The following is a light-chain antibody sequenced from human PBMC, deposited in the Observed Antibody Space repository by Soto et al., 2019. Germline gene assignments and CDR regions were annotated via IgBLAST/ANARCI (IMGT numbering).Light chain of an antibody. J-gene: IGKJ1*01. CDR3: QQYNSYPWT. CDR2: PAS. V-gene: IGKV1-12*01. CDR1: QDIGTW. Sequence: DIQMTQSPSSVSASIGDRVIITCRASQDIGTWLAWYQQKPGQVPNLLMYPASSLHSGVPSRFSGSGSGTEFTLTISSLQPDDFATYYCQQYNSYPWTFGQGTKVDI.